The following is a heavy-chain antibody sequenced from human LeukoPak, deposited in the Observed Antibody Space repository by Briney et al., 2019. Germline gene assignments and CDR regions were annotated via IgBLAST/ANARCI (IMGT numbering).Heavy chain of an antibody. J-gene: IGHJ5*02. CDR1: GGSFSGYY. V-gene: IGHV4-34*01. Sequence: SETLSLTCAVYGGSFSGYYWRWIRQPPGKGREWMGEINHSGSTNYNPSLKSRVTISVDTSKNQFSLKLSSVTAADTAVYYCARPYYYDSSGYGSSWGQGTLVTVSS. CDR3: ARPYYYDSSGYGSS. D-gene: IGHD3-22*01. CDR2: INHSGST.